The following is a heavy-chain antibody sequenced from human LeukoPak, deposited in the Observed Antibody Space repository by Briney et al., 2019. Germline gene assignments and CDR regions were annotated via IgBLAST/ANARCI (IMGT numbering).Heavy chain of an antibody. CDR3: ARREVVVTPSDAFDI. CDR1: GYSFTSYW. CDR2: IDPSDSYT. V-gene: IGHV5-10-1*01. D-gene: IGHD3-22*01. J-gene: IGHJ3*02. Sequence: GESLKISCEGSGYSFTSYWISWVRQMPGKGLEWMGRIDPSDSYTNYSPSFQGHVTISADKSISTAYLQWSSLKASDTAMYYCARREVVVTPSDAFDIWGQGTMVTVSS.